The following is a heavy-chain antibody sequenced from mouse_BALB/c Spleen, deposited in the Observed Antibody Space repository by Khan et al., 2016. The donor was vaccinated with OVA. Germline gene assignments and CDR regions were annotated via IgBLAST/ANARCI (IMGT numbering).Heavy chain of an antibody. CDR1: GYTFTSYW. J-gene: IGHJ3*01. V-gene: IGHV1-5*01. CDR3: TRRNWDVAWFAY. Sequence: VQLQQSGTVLARPGASVKMSCKASGYTFTSYWMHWVKQRPGQGLEWIGDIYPGNTDTNYNQKFKGKAKLTAVTSTSTAYMELSSLTNKDSAVYYCTRRNWDVAWFAYWGQGTLVTVSA. CDR2: IYPGNTDT. D-gene: IGHD4-1*01.